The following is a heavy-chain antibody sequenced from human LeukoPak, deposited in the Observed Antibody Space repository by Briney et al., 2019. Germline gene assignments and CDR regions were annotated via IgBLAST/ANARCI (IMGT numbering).Heavy chain of an antibody. V-gene: IGHV3-30*18. Sequence: GRSLRLSCTASGFTFSSYGIHWVRQAPGKGLEWVAVISYDGSNKYYADSVKGRFTISRDNSKNTLYLQMNSLRDEDTAVYYCAKDSQNAYYGILIGSGAYFDYWGQGNLVTVSS. J-gene: IGHJ4*02. CDR3: AKDSQNAYYGILIGSGAYFDY. CDR2: ISYDGSNK. D-gene: IGHD3-9*01. CDR1: GFTFSSYG.